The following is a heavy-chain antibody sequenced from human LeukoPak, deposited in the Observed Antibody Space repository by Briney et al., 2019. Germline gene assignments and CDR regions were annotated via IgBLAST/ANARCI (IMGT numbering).Heavy chain of an antibody. V-gene: IGHV1-69*05. CDR1: GGTFSSYA. CDR3: ARGVVTAIPYYYYYYMDV. CDR2: IIPIFGTA. D-gene: IGHD2-21*02. J-gene: IGHJ6*03. Sequence: ASVKVSCKASGGTFSSYAISWVRQAPGQGLEWMGGIIPIFGTANYAQKFQGRVTITTDESTSTAYMELSSLRPEDTAVYYCARGVVTAIPYYYYYYMDVWGKGTTVTVSS.